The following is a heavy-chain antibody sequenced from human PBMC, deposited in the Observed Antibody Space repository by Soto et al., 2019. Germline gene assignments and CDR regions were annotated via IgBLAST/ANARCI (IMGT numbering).Heavy chain of an antibody. V-gene: IGHV4-28*01. D-gene: IGHD2-8*02. CDR2: ISSSGYT. Sequence: QVQLRESGPGLVKPSDTLSLTCAVSGYSISGDNWWGWIRQPPGRGLEWIGSISSSGYTHYNPSLESRLTLSVDTSKNQFSLNLNSVTAVDTAVYYCVRKTGGHCPFADWGQGTRVTVSS. J-gene: IGHJ4*02. CDR3: VRKTGGHCPFAD. CDR1: GYSISGDNW.